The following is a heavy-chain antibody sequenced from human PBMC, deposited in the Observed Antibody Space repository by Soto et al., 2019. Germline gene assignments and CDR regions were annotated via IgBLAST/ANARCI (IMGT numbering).Heavy chain of an antibody. CDR3: AKGLYCSSSTCYGYYFDY. CDR2: ISGSGGST. J-gene: IGHJ4*02. D-gene: IGHD2-2*01. CDR1: GFIFSSYA. Sequence: GGSLRLSCAASGFIFSSYAMSWVRQAPGKGLEWVSAISGSGGSTYYADSVKGRFTISRDNSKNTRYLQLNSLRAEDTAVFYCAKGLYCSSSTCYGYYFDYWGQGTLVTVSS. V-gene: IGHV3-23*01.